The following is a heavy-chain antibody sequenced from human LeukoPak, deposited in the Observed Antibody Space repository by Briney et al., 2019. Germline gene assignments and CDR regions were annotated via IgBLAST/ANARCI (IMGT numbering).Heavy chain of an antibody. CDR1: GGTFSSYT. Sequence: GASVKVSCKASGGTFSSYTISWVRQAPGQGLEWMGRIIPILGIANYAQKFQGRVTITADKSTSTAYMERSSLRSEDTAVYYCARDYSSAWWFDFWGQGTLVTVSS. J-gene: IGHJ4*02. D-gene: IGHD6-19*01. CDR3: ARDYSSAWWFDF. V-gene: IGHV1-69*04. CDR2: IIPILGIA.